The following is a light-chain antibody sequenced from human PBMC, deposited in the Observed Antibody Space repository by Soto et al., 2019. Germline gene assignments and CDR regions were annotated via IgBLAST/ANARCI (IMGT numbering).Light chain of an antibody. J-gene: IGKJ1*01. CDR2: DAS. CDR1: QNITSY. CDR3: QQRSDWPPWT. V-gene: IGKV3-11*01. Sequence: EIVLTQSPATLSLSPGEGATLSCRASQNITSYLAWYQQKPGQAPRLLIYDASSRATGIPARFSGSGSGTDFTLTISSLEPEDFAVYYCQQRSDWPPWTFDHGTKVEIK.